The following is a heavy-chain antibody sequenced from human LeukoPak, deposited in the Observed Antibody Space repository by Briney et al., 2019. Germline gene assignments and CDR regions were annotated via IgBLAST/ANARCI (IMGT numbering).Heavy chain of an antibody. J-gene: IGHJ3*02. V-gene: IGHV4-59*08. CDR2: IYYSWST. D-gene: IGHD2-21*02. Sequence: SETLSLTCTVSGGSISSYYWSWIRQPPGKGLEWIGYIYYSWSTNYNPSLKSRVTISVDTSKNQFSLKLSSVTAADSAVYYCARPIGGDSMKGAFDIWGQGTMVTVSS. CDR3: ARPIGGDSMKGAFDI. CDR1: GGSISSYY.